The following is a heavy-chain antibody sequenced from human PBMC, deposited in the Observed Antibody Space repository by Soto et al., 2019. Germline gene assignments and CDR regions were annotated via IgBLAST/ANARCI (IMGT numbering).Heavy chain of an antibody. Sequence: GSLRLSCAASGFTFSSYEMNWVRQAPGKGLEWVSYISSSGSTIYYADSVKGRFTISRDNAKNSLYLQMNSLRAEDTAVYYCARDPIYGMDVWGQGTTVTVSS. J-gene: IGHJ6*02. CDR2: ISSSGSTI. CDR1: GFTFSSYE. D-gene: IGHD3-9*01. V-gene: IGHV3-48*03. CDR3: ARDPIYGMDV.